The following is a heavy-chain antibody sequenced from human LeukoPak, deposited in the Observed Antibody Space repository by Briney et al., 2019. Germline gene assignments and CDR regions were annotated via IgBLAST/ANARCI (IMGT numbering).Heavy chain of an antibody. CDR1: GYTFTGYY. V-gene: IGHV1-2*02. D-gene: IGHD2-21*01. Sequence: ASVEVSCKASGYTFTGYYMHWVRQAPGQGLEWMGWINPNSGDINYAQKFQGRVTVTRDTSISTAYMELSGLTSDDTAVYYCARTAYQFGDYFYYMNVWGTGTTVTVSS. J-gene: IGHJ6*03. CDR3: ARTAYQFGDYFYYMNV. CDR2: INPNSGDI.